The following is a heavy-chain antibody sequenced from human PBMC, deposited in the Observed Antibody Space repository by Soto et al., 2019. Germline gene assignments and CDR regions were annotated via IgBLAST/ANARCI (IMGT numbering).Heavy chain of an antibody. Sequence: QVSLQESGPGLVKPSETLSLSCTVSGASITSSCWTWIRQPPGKGLEWIGYMCHSGSTKYQPSLPRRLSISVDTFNNQVSLNVASVDAADTAVYYCARVGSSGYYSATDVWGQGTTVTISS. D-gene: IGHD3-22*01. CDR1: GASITSSC. V-gene: IGHV4-59*01. CDR3: ARVGSSGYYSATDV. CDR2: MCHSGST. J-gene: IGHJ6*02.